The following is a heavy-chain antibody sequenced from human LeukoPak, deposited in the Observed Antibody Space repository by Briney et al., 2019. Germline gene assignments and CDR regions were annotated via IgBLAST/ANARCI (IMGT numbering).Heavy chain of an antibody. Sequence: SETLSLTCSVFGGSISNYYWSWIRQPPGKGLEWIGYAYYSGSTTYNASRESRVTISVDTSKKQFSLKQTAGTAADTAVYYCARNSAVATSRSWFDPWGQGTLVTVSS. CDR3: ARNSAVATSRSWFDP. V-gene: IGHV4-59*08. D-gene: IGHD6-19*01. J-gene: IGHJ5*02. CDR2: AYYSGST. CDR1: GGSISNYY.